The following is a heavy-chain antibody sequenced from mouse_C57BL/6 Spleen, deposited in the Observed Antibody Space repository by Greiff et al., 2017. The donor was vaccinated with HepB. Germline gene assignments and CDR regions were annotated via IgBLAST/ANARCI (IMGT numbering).Heavy chain of an antibody. CDR2: IRNKANGYTT. D-gene: IGHD4-1*01. Sequence: EVKLMESGGGLVQPGGSLSLSCAASGFTFTDYYMSWVRQPPGKALEWLGFIRNKANGYTTEYSASVKGRFTISRDNSQSILYLQMNALRAEDSATYYCARYGNWGYYAMDYWGQGTSVTVSS. CDR3: ARYGNWGYYAMDY. V-gene: IGHV7-3*01. J-gene: IGHJ4*01. CDR1: GFTFTDYY.